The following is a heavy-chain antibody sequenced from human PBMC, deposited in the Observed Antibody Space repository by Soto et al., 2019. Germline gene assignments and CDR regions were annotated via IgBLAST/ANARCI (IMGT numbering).Heavy chain of an antibody. CDR1: GYTFTSYY. J-gene: IGHJ6*02. V-gene: IGHV1-46*01. CDR2: INPSGGST. CDR3: AREGDYGINYYYYGMDV. D-gene: IGHD4-17*01. Sequence: ASVKVSCKASGYTFTSYYMHWVRQAPGQGLEWMGIINPSGGSTSYAQKFQGRVTMTRDTSTSTVYMELSSLRSEDTAVYYCAREGDYGINYYYYGMDVWGQGTTVTVSS.